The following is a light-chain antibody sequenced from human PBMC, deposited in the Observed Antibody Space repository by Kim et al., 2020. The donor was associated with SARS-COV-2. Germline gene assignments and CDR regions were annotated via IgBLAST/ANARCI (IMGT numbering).Light chain of an antibody. CDR3: ATWDDSLDGWV. J-gene: IGLJ3*02. CDR2: SNN. Sequence: GQGITIYCSGSSSNIGINLVNWYQHLPGTAPKLRISSNNRRPSGVPDRFSGSKSGTSASLAIRGLQSEDEADYYCATWDDSLDGWVFGGGTQLTVL. CDR1: SSNIGINL. V-gene: IGLV1-44*01.